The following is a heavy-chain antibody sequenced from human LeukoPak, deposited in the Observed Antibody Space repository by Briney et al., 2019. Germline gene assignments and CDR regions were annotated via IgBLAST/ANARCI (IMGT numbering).Heavy chain of an antibody. CDR3: ARSKAAWKHYNYYYMDV. V-gene: IGHV1-8*03. D-gene: IGHD1-1*01. CDR1: GYTFSTYD. J-gene: IGHJ6*03. CDR2: VNPKSGNT. Sequence: GASVKISCEATGYTFSTYDINWVRQAPGQGLEWMGWVNPKSGNTGYAQKFQGRVTLTSDNSINTAYMEFGSLRSEDTAIYYCARSKAAWKHYNYYYMDVWGRGTTVTVS.